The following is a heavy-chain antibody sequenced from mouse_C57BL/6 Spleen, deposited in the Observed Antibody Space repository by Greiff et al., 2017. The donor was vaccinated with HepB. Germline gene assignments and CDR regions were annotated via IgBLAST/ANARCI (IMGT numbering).Heavy chain of an antibody. CDR2: IDPSDSYT. CDR1: GYTFTSYW. D-gene: IGHD1-1*01. V-gene: IGHV1-69*01. CDR3: ARGGGSSYGYFDV. Sequence: QVQLQQPGAELVMPGASVKLSCKASGYTFTSYWMHWVKQRPGQGLEWIGEIDPSDSYTNYNQKFKGKSTLTVDKSSSTAYMQLSSLTSEDSAVYSCARGGGSSYGYFDVWGTGTTVTVSS. J-gene: IGHJ1*03.